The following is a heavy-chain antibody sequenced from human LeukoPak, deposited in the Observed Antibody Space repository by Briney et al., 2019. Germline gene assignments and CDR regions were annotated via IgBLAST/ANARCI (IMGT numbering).Heavy chain of an antibody. J-gene: IGHJ4*02. CDR1: GDSVSSGSSY. CDR2: IYYSGST. Sequence: PSETLSLTCTVSGDSVSSGSSYWSWIRQPPGKGLEWIGYIYYSGSTINNPSLKSRVTISVDTSKNQLSLKLSSVTAANTAVYYCARRSRTYYDSSAFLDYWGQGTLVTVSS. V-gene: IGHV4-61*01. CDR3: ARRSRTYYDSSAFLDY. D-gene: IGHD3-22*01.